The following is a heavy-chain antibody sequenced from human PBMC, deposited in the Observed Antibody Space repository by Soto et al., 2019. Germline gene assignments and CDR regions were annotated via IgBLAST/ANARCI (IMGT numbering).Heavy chain of an antibody. Sequence: GGSLRLSCAASGFTFSSYAMSWVRQAPGKGLEWVSAISGSGGSTYYADSVKGRFTISRDNSKNTLYLQMNSLRAEDTAVYYCAKNLGYCSSTSCYMDFDYWGQGTLVTVSS. CDR1: GFTFSSYA. D-gene: IGHD2-2*02. CDR2: ISGSGGST. J-gene: IGHJ4*02. CDR3: AKNLGYCSSTSCYMDFDY. V-gene: IGHV3-23*01.